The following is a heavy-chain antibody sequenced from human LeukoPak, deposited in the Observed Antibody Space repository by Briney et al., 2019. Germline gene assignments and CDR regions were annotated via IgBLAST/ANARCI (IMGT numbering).Heavy chain of an antibody. CDR2: IYSGGNT. Sequence: GGSLRLSCAASGFTVSSSYMSWVRQAPGKGLEWVSVIYSGGNTYYADSVKGRFTISRDDAKNSPYLQMNSLRAEDTAVYYCARGTWSSSSGYRAPVDYWGQGTLVTVSS. J-gene: IGHJ4*02. V-gene: IGHV3-66*01. D-gene: IGHD3-22*01. CDR3: ARGTWSSSSGYRAPVDY. CDR1: GFTVSSSY.